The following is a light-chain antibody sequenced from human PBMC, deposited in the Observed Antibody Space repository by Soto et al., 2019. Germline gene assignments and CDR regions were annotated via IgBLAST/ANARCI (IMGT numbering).Light chain of an antibody. CDR3: QQRTNWPLT. J-gene: IGKJ4*01. CDR1: QSVTTF. V-gene: IGKV3-11*01. CDR2: DAS. Sequence: EIVLTQSPVTLSLSPGERATLSCRASQSVTTFLAWYQQKPGQAPRLLIYDASKRATGIPARFSGSGSGTDFTLTISSLEPEDFEVYYCQQRTNWPLTFGGATKVEIK.